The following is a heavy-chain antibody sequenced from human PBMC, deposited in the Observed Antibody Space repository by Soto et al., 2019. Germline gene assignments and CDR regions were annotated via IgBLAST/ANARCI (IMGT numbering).Heavy chain of an antibody. CDR1: GGSISSYY. CDR3: ARDAFSGSYMALYYFDY. Sequence: SETLSLTCTVSGGSISSYYWSWIRQPAGKGLEWIGRIYTSGSTNYNPSLKSRVTMSVDTSKNQFSLKLSSVTAADTAVYYCARDAFSGSYMALYYFDYWGQGTLVTVSS. CDR2: IYTSGST. J-gene: IGHJ4*02. V-gene: IGHV4-4*07. D-gene: IGHD1-26*01.